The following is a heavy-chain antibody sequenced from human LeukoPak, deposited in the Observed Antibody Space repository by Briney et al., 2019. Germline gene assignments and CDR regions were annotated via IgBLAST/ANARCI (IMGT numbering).Heavy chain of an antibody. CDR2: IHGDGTT. D-gene: IGHD2-21*02. Sequence: GGSLRLSCTASGFIVSSHYMSWVRQAPGKGLEWVSLIHGDGTTYYSDSVRGRFTISRDNSKNTVFLQMNSLRAEDTAVYYYASGDWARSFFDYWGQGTLVTVSS. J-gene: IGHJ4*02. V-gene: IGHV3-53*01. CDR1: GFIVSSHY. CDR3: ASGDWARSFFDY.